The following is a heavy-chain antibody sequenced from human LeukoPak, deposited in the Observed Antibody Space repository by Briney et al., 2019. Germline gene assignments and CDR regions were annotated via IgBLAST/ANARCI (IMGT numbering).Heavy chain of an antibody. J-gene: IGHJ3*02. V-gene: IGHV4-31*03. CDR2: IYYSGST. D-gene: IGHD6-6*01. CDR1: GGSISSGVYY. CDR3: ARAARPRAFDI. Sequence: PSETLSLTCTVSGGSISSGVYYWSWIRQHPGKGLEWIGYIYYSGSTYYNPSLKSRVTISVDTSKNQFSLKLSSVTAADTAVYYCARAARPRAFDIWGQGTMVTVSS.